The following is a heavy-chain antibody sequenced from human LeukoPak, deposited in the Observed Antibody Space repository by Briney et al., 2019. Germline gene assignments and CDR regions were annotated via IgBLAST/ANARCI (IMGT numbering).Heavy chain of an antibody. D-gene: IGHD3-22*01. J-gene: IGHJ3*02. Sequence: ASETLSLTCTVSGGSISSGGYYWSWIRQHPGKGLEWIGYIYYSGSTYYNPSLKSRVTISVDTSKNQFSLKVSSVTAADTAVYYCARGYYYDISQKPTDIWGQGTMVTVSS. CDR2: IYYSGST. V-gene: IGHV4-31*03. CDR1: GGSISSGGYY. CDR3: ARGYYYDISQKPTDI.